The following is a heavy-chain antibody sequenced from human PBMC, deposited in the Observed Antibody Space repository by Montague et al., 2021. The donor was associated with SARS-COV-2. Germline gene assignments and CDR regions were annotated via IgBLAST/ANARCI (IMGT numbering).Heavy chain of an antibody. CDR2: IYHSGGT. Sequence: SETLSLTCSVSGYSISSGYYWGWIRQPPGKGLEWIGNIYHSGGTXYSPSLKSRVTVSVDTSKNQFSLRLSSVTAADTAVYYCARWYYGSGSYPHWGQGTLVTASS. D-gene: IGHD3-10*01. CDR3: ARWYYGSGSYPH. CDR1: GYSISSGYY. V-gene: IGHV4-38-2*01. J-gene: IGHJ4*02.